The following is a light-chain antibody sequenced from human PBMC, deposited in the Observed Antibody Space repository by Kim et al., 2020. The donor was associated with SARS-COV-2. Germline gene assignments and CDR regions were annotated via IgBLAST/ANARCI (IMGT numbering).Light chain of an antibody. CDR3: ATWDDSLDVWM. CDR1: SSDIGRNT. Sequence: GQRVTMSCSGSSSDIGRNTVNWYQQFPGTAPQLLIDTDDRRPSGVSDRVYCSKSGTSASLAISALRSEDEADYYCATWDDSLDVWMFGGGTQLTVL. V-gene: IGLV1-44*01. CDR2: TDD. J-gene: IGLJ3*02.